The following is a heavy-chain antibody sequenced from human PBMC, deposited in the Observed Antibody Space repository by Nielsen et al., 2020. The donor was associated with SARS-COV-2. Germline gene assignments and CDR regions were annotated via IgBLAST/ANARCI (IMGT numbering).Heavy chain of an antibody. CDR3: ARDSNYVFWSGYPYFDY. J-gene: IGHJ4*02. D-gene: IGHD3-3*01. Sequence: GESLKISCAASGFTFSSYWMSWVRQAPGKGLEWVANIKQDGSEKYYVDSVKGRFTISRDNAKNSLYLQMNSLRAEDTAVYYCARDSNYVFWSGYPYFDYWGQGTLVTVSS. CDR1: GFTFSSYW. CDR2: IKQDGSEK. V-gene: IGHV3-7*03.